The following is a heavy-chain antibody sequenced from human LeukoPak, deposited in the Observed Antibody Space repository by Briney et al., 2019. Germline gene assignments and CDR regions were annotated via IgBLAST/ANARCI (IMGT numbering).Heavy chain of an antibody. CDR1: GDSVSSNNPT. V-gene: IGHV6-1*01. CDR3: ARALAGRLDY. J-gene: IGHJ4*02. CDR2: TYYRSKWYF. D-gene: IGHD6-19*01. Sequence: SQTLSLTCAISGDSVSSNNPTWNWIRQSPSRGLEWLGRTYYRSKWYFDYALSVKSRITINADTSKNQFSLQLNSVTPEDTAVYYCARALAGRLDYWGQGTLVTVSS.